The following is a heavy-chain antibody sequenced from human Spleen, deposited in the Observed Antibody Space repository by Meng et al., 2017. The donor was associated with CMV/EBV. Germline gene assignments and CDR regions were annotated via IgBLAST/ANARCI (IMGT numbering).Heavy chain of an antibody. Sequence: QGAVGQFGTRMRKPGSSVKVSCTTSGFTISDYYIHWVQQAPGQGLEWMGWVNSKNGATNYARKFQGRVSMTRDTSISTAHMELSRLMSDDTAVYYCVRSSGWSLFDYWGQGTLVTAPQ. D-gene: IGHD6-19*01. CDR2: VNSKNGAT. J-gene: IGHJ4*02. CDR3: VRSSGWSLFDY. V-gene: IGHV1-2*02. CDR1: GFTISDYY.